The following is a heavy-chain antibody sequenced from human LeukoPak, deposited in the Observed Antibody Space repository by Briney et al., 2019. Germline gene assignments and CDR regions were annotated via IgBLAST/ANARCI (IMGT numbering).Heavy chain of an antibody. D-gene: IGHD2-8*02. J-gene: IGHJ4*02. CDR1: GFIFNNYW. CDR2: VSPDGRST. CDR3: AKVDGTGNSVFDY. Sequence: GGSLRLSCSASGFIFNNYWMHWVRQAPGKGLVWISRVSPDGRSTNYADSVKGRFTISRDNAKNTLYLQMNSLSAEGTAIYYRAKVDGTGNSVFDYWGQGTLVPVSS. V-gene: IGHV3-74*01.